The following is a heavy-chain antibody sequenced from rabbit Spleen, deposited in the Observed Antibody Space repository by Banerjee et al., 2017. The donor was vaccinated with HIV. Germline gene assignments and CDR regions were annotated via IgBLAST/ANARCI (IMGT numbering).Heavy chain of an antibody. CDR2: IVNGDGST. CDR3: ARGGSISPAFDL. V-gene: IGHV1S47*01. D-gene: IGHD4-2*01. Sequence: QEQLVESGGGLVQPEGSLTLTCKASGFTLTNYWMCWVRQAPGKGPESIACIVNGDGSTYYASWVNGRFTISRSTSLNTVTLQMTSLTAADTATYFCARGGSISPAFDLWGPGTLVTVS. J-gene: IGHJ4*01. CDR1: GFTLTNYW.